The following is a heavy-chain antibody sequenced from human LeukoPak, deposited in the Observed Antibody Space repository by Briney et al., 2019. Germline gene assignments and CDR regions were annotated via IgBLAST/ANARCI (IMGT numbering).Heavy chain of an antibody. V-gene: IGHV3-23*01. CDR2: IITSSDRT. D-gene: IGHD5/OR15-5a*01. Sequence: PGGSLRLSCAASGFTFSSYGMSWVRQAPGKGLEWVSRIITSSDRTYYADSVKGRFTISRDNSKNTLYLQMNSLRAEDTAIYYCARSLVPIYFDYWGQGTLVTVSS. CDR3: ARSLVPIYFDY. CDR1: GFTFSSYG. J-gene: IGHJ4*02.